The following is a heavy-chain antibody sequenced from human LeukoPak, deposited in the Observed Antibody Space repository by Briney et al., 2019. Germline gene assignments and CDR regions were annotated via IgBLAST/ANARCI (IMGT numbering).Heavy chain of an antibody. CDR3: ARDRTDSSGWYYYYGMDV. V-gene: IGHV3-33*01. Sequence: GGSLRLSCAASGFTFSSYGVHWVRQAPGKGLEWVALIWYDGSKEYYADSVKGRFTISRDTSKNTLHLQMNSLRAEDTAVYYCARDRTDSSGWYYYYGMDVWGQGTTVTVSS. CDR1: GFTFSSYG. D-gene: IGHD6-19*01. J-gene: IGHJ6*02. CDR2: IWYDGSKE.